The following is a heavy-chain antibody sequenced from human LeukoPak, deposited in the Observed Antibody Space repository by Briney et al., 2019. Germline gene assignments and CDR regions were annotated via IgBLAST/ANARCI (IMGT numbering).Heavy chain of an antibody. J-gene: IGHJ4*02. CDR3: VRDSRWLLVGFDY. CDR1: GFTFSRYW. D-gene: IGHD3-22*01. Sequence: GGSLRLSCAASGFTFSRYWMHWVRQAPGKGLVWVSRINSDGSSTSYADSVKGRFTISRDNAKNTLYLQMNSLRAEDTAVYCCVRDSRWLLVGFDYWGQGILVTVSS. CDR2: INSDGSST. V-gene: IGHV3-74*01.